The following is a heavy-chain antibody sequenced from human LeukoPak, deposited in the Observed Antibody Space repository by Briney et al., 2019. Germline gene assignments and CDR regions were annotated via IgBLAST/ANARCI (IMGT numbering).Heavy chain of an antibody. D-gene: IGHD4-17*01. J-gene: IGHJ3*02. CDR3: ATTVTTGGGAFDI. CDR1: GFTFSRYY. V-gene: IGHV3-74*01. Sequence: GGSLRLSCTASGFTFSRYYMHWVRQAPRKGLVWVSRLNSDGGDTRFADSVKGRFAISRDNAKDTLYLQMNSLRVEDTAVYYCATTVTTGGGAFDIWGQGTMVTVSS. CDR2: LNSDGGDT.